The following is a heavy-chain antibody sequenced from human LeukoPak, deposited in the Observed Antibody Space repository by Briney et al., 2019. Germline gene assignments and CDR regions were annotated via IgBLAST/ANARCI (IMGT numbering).Heavy chain of an antibody. V-gene: IGHV3-11*01. CDR1: GFTFSDYY. CDR3: AKAPGGGLQFDDAFCI. J-gene: IGHJ3*02. D-gene: IGHD5-24*01. CDR2: ISSSGSTI. Sequence: PGGSLRLSCAASGFTFSDYYMSWIRPAPGKGLEWVSYISSSGSTIYYADSVKGRFTISRDNAKNSLYLQMNSLRAEDTAVYYSAKAPGGGLQFDDAFCIWGQGTMVTVSS.